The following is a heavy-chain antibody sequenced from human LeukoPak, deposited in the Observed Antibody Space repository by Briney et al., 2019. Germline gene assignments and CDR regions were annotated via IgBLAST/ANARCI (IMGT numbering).Heavy chain of an antibody. CDR2: IYYSGST. Sequence: SETLSLTCTVSGGSLSTYYWSWIRQSPGKGLECIGYIYYSGSTNYNPSLKSRVTISVDTSKNQFSLKLSSVTAADTAVYYCARARYCSSTSCFSRFDPWGQGTLVTVSS. V-gene: IGHV4-59*12. CDR1: GGSLSTYY. CDR3: ARARYCSSTSCFSRFDP. D-gene: IGHD2-2*01. J-gene: IGHJ5*02.